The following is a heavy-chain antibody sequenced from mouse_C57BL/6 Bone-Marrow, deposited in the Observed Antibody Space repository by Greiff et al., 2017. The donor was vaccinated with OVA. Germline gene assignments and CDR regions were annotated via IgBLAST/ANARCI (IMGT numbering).Heavy chain of an antibody. CDR2: IYPRSGNT. Sequence: QVQLQQSGAELARPGASVKLSCKASGYTFTSYGISWVKQRPGQGLEWIGEIYPRSGNTYYNEKFKGKATLTADKSSSTAYMELRSLTSEDSAVYFCARRGYYGSSSDYAMDYWGQGTSVTVSS. CDR1: GYTFTSYG. D-gene: IGHD1-1*01. J-gene: IGHJ4*01. CDR3: ARRGYYGSSSDYAMDY. V-gene: IGHV1-81*01.